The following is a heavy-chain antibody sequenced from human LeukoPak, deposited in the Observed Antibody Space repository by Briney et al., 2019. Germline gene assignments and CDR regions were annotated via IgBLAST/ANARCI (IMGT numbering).Heavy chain of an antibody. Sequence: SETLSLTCTVSGGSISSYYWSWIRQPPGKGLEWIGYIYYSGSTNYNPSLKSRVTISVDTSKNQFSLKLSSVTAADTAVYYCARGIAARLGDAFDIWGQGTMVTVSS. CDR1: GGSISSYY. V-gene: IGHV4-59*01. CDR2: IYYSGST. D-gene: IGHD6-6*01. J-gene: IGHJ3*02. CDR3: ARGIAARLGDAFDI.